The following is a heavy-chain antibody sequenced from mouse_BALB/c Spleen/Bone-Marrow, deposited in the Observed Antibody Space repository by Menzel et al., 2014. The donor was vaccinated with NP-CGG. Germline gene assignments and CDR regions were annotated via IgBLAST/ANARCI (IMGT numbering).Heavy chain of an antibody. J-gene: IGHJ2*01. CDR1: GFNIKDTY. CDR2: IDPANGNA. Sequence: EVQLQQSGAELVKPGASVKLSCTASGFNIKDTYMHWVKQRPEQGLEWIGRIDPANGNAKYDPKFQGKATITADTSSNTAYLQLSSLTTEDTAVYYCARCRLRTYFDFWGQGTTLTVSS. CDR3: ARCRLRTYFDF. D-gene: IGHD3-2*02. V-gene: IGHV14-3*02.